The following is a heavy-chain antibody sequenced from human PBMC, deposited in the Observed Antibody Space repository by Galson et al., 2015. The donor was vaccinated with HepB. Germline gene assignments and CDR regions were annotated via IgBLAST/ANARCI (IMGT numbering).Heavy chain of an antibody. Sequence: SETLSLTCAVYGGSFSGYYWSWIRQPPGKGLEWIGEINHSGSTNYNPSLKSRVTISVDTSKNQFSLKLSSVTAADTAVYYCARGTKRGYCSSTSCYKRYYMDVWGKGTTVTVSS. CDR1: GGSFSGYY. D-gene: IGHD2-2*02. V-gene: IGHV4-34*01. CDR2: INHSGST. CDR3: ARGTKRGYCSSTSCYKRYYMDV. J-gene: IGHJ6*03.